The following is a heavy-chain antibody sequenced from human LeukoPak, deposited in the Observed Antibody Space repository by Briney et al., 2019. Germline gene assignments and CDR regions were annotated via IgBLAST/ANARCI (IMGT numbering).Heavy chain of an antibody. V-gene: IGHV1-18*01. CDR2: ISTYNGNT. CDR1: GYTFTSYG. Sequence: ASVKVSCKASGYTFTSYGISWVRQAPGQGLEWMGWISTYNGNTNYAQKLQGRVTMTTDTSMSTAYMELRSLRSDDTAVYYCARDNGIAAAGNWFDTWGQGTLVTVSS. D-gene: IGHD6-13*01. J-gene: IGHJ5*02. CDR3: ARDNGIAAAGNWFDT.